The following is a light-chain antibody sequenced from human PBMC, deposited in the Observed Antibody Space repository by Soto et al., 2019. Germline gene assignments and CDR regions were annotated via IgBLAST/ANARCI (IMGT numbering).Light chain of an antibody. J-gene: IGKJ3*01. CDR2: ASS. CDR3: QKYNTAPFT. CDR1: DTISVY. V-gene: IGKV1-27*01. Sequence: DIQMTQSPSSLTASVGDRVTITCRASDTISVYLAWYQYKPGKVPERLIYASSIFQSGVPSRFSGSRSDTEFTLTISSLQPEDVGTYYCQKYNTAPFTFGPGTKVEIK.